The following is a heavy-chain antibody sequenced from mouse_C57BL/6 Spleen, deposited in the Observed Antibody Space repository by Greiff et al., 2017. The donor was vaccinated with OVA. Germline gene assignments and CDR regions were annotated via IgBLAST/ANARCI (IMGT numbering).Heavy chain of an antibody. CDR3: ARSSLYYFDY. Sequence: EVQLQQSGPELVKPGASVKISCKASGYTFTDYYMNWVKQSHGKSLEWIGDINPNNGGTSYNQKFKGKATLTVDKSSSTAYMELRSLTSEDSAVYYCARSSLYYFDYWGQGTTLTVSS. CDR2: INPNNGGT. J-gene: IGHJ2*01. CDR1: GYTFTDYY. V-gene: IGHV1-26*01.